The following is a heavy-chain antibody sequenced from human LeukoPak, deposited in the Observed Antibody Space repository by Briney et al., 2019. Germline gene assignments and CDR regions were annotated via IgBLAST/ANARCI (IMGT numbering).Heavy chain of an antibody. Sequence: GDSVRLSCSLSGFTFSSYSMNWVRQARGKGRERVSSISSSSRYIYSADSVKGRFTISRDNAKNSLYPEMNNLSGQDTAVHYCARGSPKFDYCGQGTLVSVSS. CDR1: GFTFSSYS. J-gene: IGHJ4*02. CDR3: ARGSPKFDY. CDR2: ISSSSRYI. D-gene: IGHD2-15*01. V-gene: IGHV3-21*01.